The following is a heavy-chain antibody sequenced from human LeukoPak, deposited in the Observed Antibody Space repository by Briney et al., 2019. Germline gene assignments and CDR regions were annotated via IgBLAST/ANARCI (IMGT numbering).Heavy chain of an antibody. CDR3: ASVNYYDSSGYLPMEYYFDY. V-gene: IGHV3-21*01. CDR1: GFTFSSYN. J-gene: IGHJ4*02. Sequence: GGSLRLSCAASGFTFSSYNMNWVRQAPGKGLEWVSSISSSSGYIYYADSVRGRFTISRDNAKNSLYLQMNSLRAEDTAVYYCASVNYYDSSGYLPMEYYFDYWGQGTQVTVSS. CDR2: ISSSSGYI. D-gene: IGHD3-22*01.